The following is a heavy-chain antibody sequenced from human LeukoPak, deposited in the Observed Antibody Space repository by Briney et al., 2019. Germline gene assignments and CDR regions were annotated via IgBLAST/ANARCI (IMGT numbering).Heavy chain of an antibody. CDR2: MNPNSGGT. CDR3: ARATRDFDP. V-gene: IGHV1-2*02. CDR1: GYTFTSYD. J-gene: IGHJ5*02. Sequence: ASVKVSCKASGYTFTSYDINWVRQATGQGLEWMGWMNPNSGGTNYAQKFQGRVTMTRDTSISTAYMELSRLRSDDTAVYYCARATRDFDPWGQGTLVTVSS.